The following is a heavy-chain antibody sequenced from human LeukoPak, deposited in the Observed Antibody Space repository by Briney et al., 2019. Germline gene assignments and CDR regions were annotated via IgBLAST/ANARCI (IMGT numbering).Heavy chain of an antibody. D-gene: IGHD3-10*01. CDR2: ISSSSSYI. V-gene: IGHV3-21*01. J-gene: IGHJ4*02. CDR1: GFTFSSYS. Sequence: GGSLRLSCAASGFTFSSYSMNWVRQAPGKGLEWVSSISSSSSYIYYADSVKGRFTISRDNSKNTLYLQMNSLRAEDTAVYYCAKDLPRAKFIIMVRGVKPQPPDYWGQGTLVTVSS. CDR3: AKDLPRAKFIIMVRGVKPQPPDY.